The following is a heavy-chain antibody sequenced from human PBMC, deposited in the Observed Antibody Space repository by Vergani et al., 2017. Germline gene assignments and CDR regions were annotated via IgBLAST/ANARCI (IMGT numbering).Heavy chain of an antibody. J-gene: IGHJ4*02. Sequence: QVQLVQSGAEVKKPGASAKVSCKVSGYTLTELSMHWVRQAPGKGLEWMGGFDPEDGETIYAQKFQGRVTMTEDTSTDTAYMELSSLRSEDTAVYYCSTTYFGHSSGYYYVYFDYWGQGTLVTVSS. CDR3: STTYFGHSSGYYYVYFDY. D-gene: IGHD3-22*01. CDR2: FDPEDGET. CDR1: GYTLTELS. V-gene: IGHV1-24*01.